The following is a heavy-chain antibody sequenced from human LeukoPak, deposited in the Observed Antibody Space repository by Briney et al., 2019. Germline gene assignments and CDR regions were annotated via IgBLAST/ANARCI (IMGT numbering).Heavy chain of an antibody. Sequence: GGSLRLSCAASGFTFSSYAMHWVRQAPGKGLEWVAVISYDGSNKYYADSAKGRFTISRDNSKNTLYLQMNSPRAEDTAVYYCARDSLPGIAAAGTFDYWGQGTLVTVSS. CDR2: ISYDGSNK. CDR1: GFTFSSYA. D-gene: IGHD6-13*01. J-gene: IGHJ4*02. V-gene: IGHV3-30*04. CDR3: ARDSLPGIAAAGTFDY.